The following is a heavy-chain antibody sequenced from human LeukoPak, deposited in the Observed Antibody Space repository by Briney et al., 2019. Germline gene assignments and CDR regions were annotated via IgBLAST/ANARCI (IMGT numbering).Heavy chain of an antibody. CDR1: GGSISSGGYY. J-gene: IGHJ4*02. Sequence: SQTLSLTCTVSGGSISSGGYYWSWIRQHPGKGLEWIGYIYYSGSTYYNPSLKSRVTISVDTSKNQFPLKLSSVTAADTAVYYCARGSTGRTYYFDYWGQGTLVTVSS. CDR3: ARGSTGRTYYFDY. V-gene: IGHV4-31*03. CDR2: IYYSGST. D-gene: IGHD1-1*01.